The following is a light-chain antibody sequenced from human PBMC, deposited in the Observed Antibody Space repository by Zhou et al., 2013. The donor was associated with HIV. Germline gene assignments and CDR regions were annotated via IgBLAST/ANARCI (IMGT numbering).Light chain of an antibody. CDR1: QTISKW. CDR3: QQCDSLPLT. V-gene: IGKV1-5*01. J-gene: IGKJ4*01. CDR2: EAS. Sequence: DIQMTQSPSTLSASLGDRVTITCRATQTISKWLAWYQQKPGKAPKLLLFEASNLQIGVTSRISGRGSGTEFNFTISSLQPEDLATYYCQQCDSLPLTFGGGTKVDI.